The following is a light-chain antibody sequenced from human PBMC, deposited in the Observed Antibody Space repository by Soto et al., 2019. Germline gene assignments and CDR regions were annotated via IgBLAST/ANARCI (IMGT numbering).Light chain of an antibody. CDR1: HSNIGAGYD. V-gene: IGLV1-40*01. Sequence: QSVLTQPPSVSGAPGQRVTISCAGSHSNIGAGYDVHWYQQLPGTAPKLLIYVDRNRPSGVPDRFSGSKSDTSASLAITGLQAEDEADYYCQSYDSSLSGVVFGGGTKLTVL. CDR2: VDR. CDR3: QSYDSSLSGVV. J-gene: IGLJ2*01.